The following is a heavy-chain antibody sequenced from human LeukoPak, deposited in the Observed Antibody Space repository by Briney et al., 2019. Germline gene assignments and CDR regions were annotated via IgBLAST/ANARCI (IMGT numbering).Heavy chain of an antibody. CDR2: RNPNSGNT. CDR1: GYTFTSYD. V-gene: IGHV1-8*01. Sequence: ASVKVSCKASGYTFTSYDINWVRQATGQGLEWMGWRNPNSGNTGYAQKFQGRVTMTRNTSISTAYMELSSLRSEDTAVYYCARRYYDFWSGYYPLDYWGQGTLVTVSS. CDR3: ARRYYDFWSGYYPLDY. J-gene: IGHJ4*02. D-gene: IGHD3-3*01.